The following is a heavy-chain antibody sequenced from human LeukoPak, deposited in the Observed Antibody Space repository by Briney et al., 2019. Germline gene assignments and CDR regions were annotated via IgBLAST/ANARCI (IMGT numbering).Heavy chain of an antibody. J-gene: IGHJ6*03. Sequence: EGSLRLSCAAAGFTVFSNYMSWVRQPPGKGLEWGTVIYSDGTTHYADSAQGRFTIYRDNSKNTVYLQTKSLRAEDTAVYFCARERSYYYYYMDVWGKGTTVTVSS. V-gene: IGHV3-53*01. CDR1: GFTVFSNY. CDR2: IYSDGTT. CDR3: ARERSYYYYYMDV. D-gene: IGHD3-10*01.